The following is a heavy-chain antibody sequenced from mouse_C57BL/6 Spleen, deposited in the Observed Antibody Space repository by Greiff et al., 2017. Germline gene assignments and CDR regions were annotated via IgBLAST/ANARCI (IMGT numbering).Heavy chain of an antibody. D-gene: IGHD2-3*01. V-gene: IGHV1-62-2*01. Sequence: QVQLQQSGAELVKPGASVTLSCKASGYTFTEYTIHWVKQRSGQGLEWIGWFYPGSGSIKYNEKFKDKATLTADKSSSTVSMELSRLTSEDSAVYFGARYEADGGGYYAFDYWGQGTPVTVSA. CDR2: FYPGSGSI. J-gene: IGHJ3*01. CDR1: GYTFTEYT. CDR3: ARYEADGGGYYAFDY.